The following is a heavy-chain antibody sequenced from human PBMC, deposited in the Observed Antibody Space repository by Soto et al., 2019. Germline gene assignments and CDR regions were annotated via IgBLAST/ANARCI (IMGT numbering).Heavy chain of an antibody. CDR2: IWYDGSNK. CDR3: ARGGGGALAAAFDY. D-gene: IGHD6-19*01. Sequence: QVQLVESGGGVVQPGRSLRLSCAASGFTFSSYGMHWVRQAPGKGLEWVAVIWYDGSNKYYADSVKGRFTISRDNSKNTLYLQMNSLRAEDTAVYYCARGGGGALAAAFDYWGQGTLVTVSS. J-gene: IGHJ4*02. CDR1: GFTFSSYG. V-gene: IGHV3-33*01.